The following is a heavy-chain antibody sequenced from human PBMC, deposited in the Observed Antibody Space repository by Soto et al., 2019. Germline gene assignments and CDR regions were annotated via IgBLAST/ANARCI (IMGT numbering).Heavy chain of an antibody. J-gene: IGHJ6*02. CDR3: ERKGIPYRRAGYYYTMDV. CDR1: GFTLNTYW. CDR2: IFPGDSDT. Sequence: GEALRISCEGSGFTLNTYWIAWVRQVPGKGLEWMGAIFPGDSDTRYRPSFEGQVNISADRSSSTAFLHWNSLKVSDSAVYFCERKGIPYRRAGYYYTMDVGGRGTTVTV. D-gene: IGHD3-10*01. V-gene: IGHV5-51*01.